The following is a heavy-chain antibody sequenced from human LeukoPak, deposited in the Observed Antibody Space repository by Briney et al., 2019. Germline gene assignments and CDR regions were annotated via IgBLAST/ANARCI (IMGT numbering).Heavy chain of an antibody. CDR3: ATAVVVAYPPDY. CDR2: VDPEDGET. V-gene: IGHV1-69-2*01. D-gene: IGHD2-15*01. Sequence: GASVKVSCKASGYTFTDYYMHWVQQAPGKGLEWMGLVDPEDGETIYAEKFQGRVTITADTSTDTAYMELSSLRSEDTAVYYCATAVVVAYPPDYWGQGTLVTVSS. J-gene: IGHJ4*02. CDR1: GYTFTDYY.